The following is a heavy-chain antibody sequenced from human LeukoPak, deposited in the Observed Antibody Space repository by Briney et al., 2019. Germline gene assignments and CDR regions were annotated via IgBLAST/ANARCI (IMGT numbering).Heavy chain of an antibody. CDR1: GYTFTSYG. J-gene: IGHJ6*02. Sequence: ASVKVSCKASGYTFTSYGISWVRQAPGQGLEWMGWISAYNGNTSYAQKLQGRVTMTTDTSTSTAYMELRSLRSDDTAVYYCASFYTYYDILTGYRPYYYYGMDVWGQGTTVTVSS. D-gene: IGHD3-9*01. CDR2: ISAYNGNT. V-gene: IGHV1-18*01. CDR3: ASFYTYYDILTGYRPYYYYGMDV.